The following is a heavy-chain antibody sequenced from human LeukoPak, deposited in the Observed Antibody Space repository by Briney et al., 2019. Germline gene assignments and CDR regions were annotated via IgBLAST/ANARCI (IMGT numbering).Heavy chain of an antibody. D-gene: IGHD3-16*01. V-gene: IGHV4-59*01. CDR1: GDSITDDY. Sequence: SETLSLTCTVSGDSITDDYWSWIRQPPGKGLEWIGYIYYSGRTTYNPSLKSRVTISVDTSKNQFSLKLSSVTAADTAVYYCARETSQKGAHYMDVWGKGTTVTISS. J-gene: IGHJ6*03. CDR2: IYYSGRT. CDR3: ARETSQKGAHYMDV.